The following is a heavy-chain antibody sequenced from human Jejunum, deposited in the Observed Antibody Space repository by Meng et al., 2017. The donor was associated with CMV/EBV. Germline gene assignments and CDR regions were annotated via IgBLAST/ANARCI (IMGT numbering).Heavy chain of an antibody. J-gene: IGHJ4*02. CDR1: GYSISSGGYF. D-gene: IGHD3-10*01. Sequence: QLQLQESGPGLVKPSEXLSLTCPVSGYSISSGGYFWGWIRQPPGEGLEWIGSIYHNGDTFYKPSLKSRVTISVDTSKNQFSLKLTSVTAADTAVYYCARDREDRMVPFDDWGQGTLVTVSS. CDR3: ARDREDRMVPFDD. V-gene: IGHV4-39*07. CDR2: IYHNGDT.